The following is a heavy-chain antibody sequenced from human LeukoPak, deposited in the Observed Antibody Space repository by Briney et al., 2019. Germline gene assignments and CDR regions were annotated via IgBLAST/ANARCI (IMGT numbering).Heavy chain of an antibody. V-gene: IGHV3-7*01. Sequence: PGGSLRLSCAASGFTFSSYSMNWVRQAPGKGLEWVANIKKDGSEKYYVDAVKGRFTISRDNAKTSLYLQMNSLRAEDTAVYYCARAPTFSGWFDYWGQGTLVTVSS. CDR1: GFTFSSYS. CDR3: ARAPTFSGWFDY. D-gene: IGHD6-19*01. J-gene: IGHJ4*02. CDR2: IKKDGSEK.